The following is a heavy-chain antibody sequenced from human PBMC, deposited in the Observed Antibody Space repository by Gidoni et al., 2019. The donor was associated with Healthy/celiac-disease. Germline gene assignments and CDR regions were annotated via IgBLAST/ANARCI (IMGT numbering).Heavy chain of an antibody. J-gene: IGHJ4*02. Sequence: QVQLVQSGAEVKKPGSSVKVSCKASGGTFSSYAISWVRQAPGQGLEWMGGIIPIFGTANYAQKFQGRVTITADKSTSTAYMELSSLRSEDTAVYYCAREGLGYCSGGSCYPSFDYWGQGTLVTVSS. CDR1: GGTFSSYA. CDR3: AREGLGYCSGGSCYPSFDY. V-gene: IGHV1-69*06. D-gene: IGHD2-15*01. CDR2: IIPIFGTA.